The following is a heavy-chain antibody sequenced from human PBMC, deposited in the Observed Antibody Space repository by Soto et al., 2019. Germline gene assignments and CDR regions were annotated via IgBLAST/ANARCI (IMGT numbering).Heavy chain of an antibody. J-gene: IGHJ5*02. Sequence: SETLSLTCTVSGGSVSSGSYYWSWIRQPPGKGLEWIGYIYYSGSTNYNPSLKSRVTISVDTSKNQFSLKLSSVTAADTAVYYCARDSWMGNCSGGSCYPPGLDPWGQGTLVTVSS. CDR3: ARDSWMGNCSGGSCYPPGLDP. V-gene: IGHV4-61*01. CDR2: IYYSGST. D-gene: IGHD2-15*01. CDR1: GGSVSSGSYY.